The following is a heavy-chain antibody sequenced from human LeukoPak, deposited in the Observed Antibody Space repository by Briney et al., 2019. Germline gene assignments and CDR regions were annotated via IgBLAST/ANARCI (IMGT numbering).Heavy chain of an antibody. CDR3: ARSYYGDYHSRDY. CDR1: GGSISSGGYY. CDR2: IYYSGST. Sequence: SETLSLTCTVSGGSISSGGYYWSWIRQPPGKGLEWIGYIYYSGSTYYNPSLKSRVTISVDTSKNQFSLKLSSVTAADTAVYYCARSYYGDYHSRDYWGQGTLVTVSS. V-gene: IGHV4-30-4*01. D-gene: IGHD4-17*01. J-gene: IGHJ4*02.